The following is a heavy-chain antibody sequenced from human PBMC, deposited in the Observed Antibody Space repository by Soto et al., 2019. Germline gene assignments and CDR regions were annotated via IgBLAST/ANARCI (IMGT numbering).Heavy chain of an antibody. Sequence: SETLSLTCTVSGGSISSYYWSWIRQPPGKGLKWIGYIYYSGSTNYNPSLKSRVTISVDTSKNQFSLKLSSVTAADSAVYYCAREERNLGSYYVHWGQGTLVTVAS. J-gene: IGHJ4*02. V-gene: IGHV4-59*01. CDR3: AREERNLGSYYVH. CDR1: GGSISSYY. CDR2: IYYSGST. D-gene: IGHD3-10*01.